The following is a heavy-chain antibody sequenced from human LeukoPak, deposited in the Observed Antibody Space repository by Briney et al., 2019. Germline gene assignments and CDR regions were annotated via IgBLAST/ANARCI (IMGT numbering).Heavy chain of an antibody. Sequence: GGSLRLSCAASGFIFSNFGMHWVRQAPGKGLEWVTFIRSDGSNKYYADSVKGRFTISRDNSKNTVYLHMSSLRAEDTAVYYCARDTPGLRVDAFDIWGQGTMVTVSS. CDR3: ARDTPGLRVDAFDI. J-gene: IGHJ3*02. V-gene: IGHV3-30*02. CDR2: IRSDGSNK. CDR1: GFIFSNFG.